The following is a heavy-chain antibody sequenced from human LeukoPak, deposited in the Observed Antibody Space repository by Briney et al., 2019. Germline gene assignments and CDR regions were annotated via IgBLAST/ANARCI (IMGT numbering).Heavy chain of an antibody. D-gene: IGHD6-19*01. J-gene: IGHJ4*02. CDR2: INHSGST. CDR3: ARRAVAGPYFDY. Sequence: SETLSLTCAVYGGSFSGYYWSWIRQPPGKGLEWIGEINHSGSTNYNPSLKSRVTISVDTSKNQFSLKLSSVTAADTAVYYCARRAVAGPYFDYWGQGTLVTVSS. CDR1: GGSFSGYY. V-gene: IGHV4-34*01.